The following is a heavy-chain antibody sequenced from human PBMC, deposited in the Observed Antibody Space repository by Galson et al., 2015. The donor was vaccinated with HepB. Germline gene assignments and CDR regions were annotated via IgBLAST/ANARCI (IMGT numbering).Heavy chain of an antibody. CDR3: ARGITMVRGVELDY. CDR1: GDSVSSNSAA. CDR2: TYYRSKWYN. J-gene: IGHJ4*02. V-gene: IGHV6-1*01. Sequence: CAISGDSVSSNSAAWNWIRQSPSRGLEWLGRTYYRSKWYNDYAVSVKSRITINPDTSKNQFSLQLNSVTPEDTAVYYCARGITMVRGVELDYWGQGTLFTVSS. D-gene: IGHD3-10*01.